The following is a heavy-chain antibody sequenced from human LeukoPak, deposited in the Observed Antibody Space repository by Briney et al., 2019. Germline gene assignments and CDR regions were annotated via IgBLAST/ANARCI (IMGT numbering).Heavy chain of an antibody. CDR3: AREGPIVGATHLVDY. CDR2: INPNSGGT. CDR1: GYTFTDYY. Sequence: GASVKVSCKASGYTFTDYYMHWVRQAPGQGLEWMGWINPNSGGTNYAQKFQGRVTMTRDTSISTAYMELSRLRSDDTAVYYCAREGPIVGATHLVDYWGQGTLDTVSS. V-gene: IGHV1-2*02. J-gene: IGHJ4*02. D-gene: IGHD1-26*01.